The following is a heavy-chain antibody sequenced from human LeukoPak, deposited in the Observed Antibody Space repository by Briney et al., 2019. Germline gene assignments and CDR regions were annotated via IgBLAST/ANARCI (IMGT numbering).Heavy chain of an antibody. CDR1: GYTFTSYG. J-gene: IGHJ4*02. D-gene: IGHD6-13*01. CDR3: ARGRESSSWHDY. CDR2: MNPNSGNT. Sequence: ASVKVSCKASGYTFTSYGINWVRQATGQGLEWMGWMNPNSGNTGYAQKFQGRVTMTRNTSISTAYMELSSLRSEDTAVYYCARGRESSSWHDYWGQGTLVTVSS. V-gene: IGHV1-8*02.